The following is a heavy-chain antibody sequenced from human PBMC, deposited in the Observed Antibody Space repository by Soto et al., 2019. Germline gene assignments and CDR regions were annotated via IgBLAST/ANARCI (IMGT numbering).Heavy chain of an antibody. CDR3: ARVYGSGTQSAFFFDY. D-gene: IGHD3-10*01. V-gene: IGHV1-18*04. CDR2: ISAYKRNT. CDR1: GYTFASSG. J-gene: IGHJ4*02. Sequence: QVQLVQSGAEVKKPGASVKVSCKTSGYTFASSGISWVRQAPGQGLEWMGWISAYKRNTNYAQKLQGRLTMTTDSSTSTAYMELRSLRSDDTAVYYCARVYGSGTQSAFFFDYWGQGTLVTVS.